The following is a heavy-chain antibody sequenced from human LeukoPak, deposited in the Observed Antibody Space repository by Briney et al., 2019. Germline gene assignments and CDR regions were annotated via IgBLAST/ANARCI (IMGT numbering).Heavy chain of an antibody. V-gene: IGHV3-23*01. CDR3: AKFFRYRIAASDYFDY. J-gene: IGHJ4*02. CDR2: ISGSGGST. Sequence: PGESLKISCAASGFTFSSYAMSWVRQAPGKGLEWVSAISGSGGSTYYADSVKGRFTISRDNSKNTLYLQMNSLRAEDTAVYYCAKFFRYRIAASDYFDYWGQGTLVTVSS. CDR1: GFTFSSYA. D-gene: IGHD6-6*01.